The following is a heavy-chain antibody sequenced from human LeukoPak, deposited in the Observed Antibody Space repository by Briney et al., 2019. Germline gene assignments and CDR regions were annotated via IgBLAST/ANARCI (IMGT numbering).Heavy chain of an antibody. V-gene: IGHV3-23*01. CDR1: GFPFSSHG. J-gene: IGHJ3*02. D-gene: IGHD6-19*01. Sequence: GGSLRLSCAGSGFPFSSHGMNWVRQAPGKGLEWVSGISPGGGPTYYADSVKGRFTISRDNAKNSLYLQMNSLRAEDTAVYYCAKALPGYSSGWYTAYAFDIWGQGTMVTVSS. CDR2: ISPGGGPT. CDR3: AKALPGYSSGWYTAYAFDI.